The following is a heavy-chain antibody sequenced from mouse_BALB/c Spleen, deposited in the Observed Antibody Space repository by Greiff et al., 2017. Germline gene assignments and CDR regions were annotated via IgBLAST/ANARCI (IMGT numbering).Heavy chain of an antibody. CDR3: ARTAPRAMDY. Sequence: QVTLKESGPGILQPSQTLSLTCSFSGFSLSTSGMGVGWIRQPSGKGLEWLAHIWWDDDKYYNTALKSGLTISKDTSKNQVFLKIASVDTADTATYYCARTAPRAMDYWGQGTSVTVSS. CDR1: GFSLSTSGMG. V-gene: IGHV8-8*01. J-gene: IGHJ4*01. CDR2: IWWDDDK.